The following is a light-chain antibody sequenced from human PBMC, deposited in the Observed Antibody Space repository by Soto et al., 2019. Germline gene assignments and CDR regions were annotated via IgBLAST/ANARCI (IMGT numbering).Light chain of an antibody. CDR2: GAS. Sequence: EIVMTQSPASLSVSPGERVTLSCRASQSIRSDLAWYQHKPGQAPRLLMYGASTRATGTPARFSGSGSGTEFTLTISSLQSEDFAVYFCHQYNNWPPITCGQGTRLEIK. CDR3: HQYNNWPPIT. CDR1: QSIRSD. V-gene: IGKV3-15*01. J-gene: IGKJ5*01.